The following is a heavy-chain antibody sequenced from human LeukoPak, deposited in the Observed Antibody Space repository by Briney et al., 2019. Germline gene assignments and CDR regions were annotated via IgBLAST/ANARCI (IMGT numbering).Heavy chain of an antibody. CDR2: ISYDGKNK. D-gene: IGHD1-26*01. Sequence: PGGSLRLSCAASGFTFSRYGMHWVRRAPGKGLEWVAVISYDGKNKYSVDSVKGRFTISRDNSKNTLYLQMNSLRAEDTAVYYCAKDGDILGAAYYFDYWGQGTLVTVSS. CDR3: AKDGDILGAAYYFDY. J-gene: IGHJ4*02. V-gene: IGHV3-30*18. CDR1: GFTFSRYG.